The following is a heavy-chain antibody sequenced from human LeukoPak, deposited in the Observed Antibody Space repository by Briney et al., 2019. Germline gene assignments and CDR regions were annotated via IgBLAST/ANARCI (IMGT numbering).Heavy chain of an antibody. Sequence: KAGGSLRLSCAASGFTFSSYTMHWIRQAPGKGLEWVSSISGSNSYIFYADSVKGRFTVSRDNAKDSLYLQMNSLRAEDTAVYYCARGSSGWYPVSWGQGTLVTVSS. D-gene: IGHD6-19*01. CDR1: GFTFSSYT. J-gene: IGHJ5*02. CDR2: ISGSNSYI. CDR3: ARGSSGWYPVS. V-gene: IGHV3-21*01.